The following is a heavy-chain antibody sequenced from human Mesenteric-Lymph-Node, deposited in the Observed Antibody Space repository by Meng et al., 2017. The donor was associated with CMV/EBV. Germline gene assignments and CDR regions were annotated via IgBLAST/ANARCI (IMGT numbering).Heavy chain of an antibody. J-gene: IGHJ6*02. CDR3: ARDLRLRFGGDMDYYYGMDV. D-gene: IGHD5-12*01. V-gene: IGHV1-8*01. Sequence: ASVKVSCKASGYTFTSYDINWVRQATGQGLEWMGWMNPNSGNTGYAQKFQGRVTMTTDTSTSTAYMELRSLRSDDTAVYYCARDLRLRFGGDMDYYYGMDVWGQGTTVTVSS. CDR1: GYTFTSYD. CDR2: MNPNSGNT.